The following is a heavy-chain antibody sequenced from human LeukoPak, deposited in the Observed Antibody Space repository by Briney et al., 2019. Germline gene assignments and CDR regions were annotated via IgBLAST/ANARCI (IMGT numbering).Heavy chain of an antibody. CDR3: ARVGDSSSYADY. D-gene: IGHD6-6*01. CDR1: GGSISSSSYY. V-gene: IGHV4-39*07. CDR2: IYYSGST. Sequence: SETLSLTCTVSGGSISSSSYYWGWIRQPPGKGLEWIGSIYYSGSTYYNPSLKSRVTISVDTSKNQFSLKLSSVTAADTAVYYCARVGDSSSYADYWGQGTLVTVSS. J-gene: IGHJ4*02.